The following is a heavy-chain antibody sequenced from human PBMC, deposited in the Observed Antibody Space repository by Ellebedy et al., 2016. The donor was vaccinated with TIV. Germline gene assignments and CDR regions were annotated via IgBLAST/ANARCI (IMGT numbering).Heavy chain of an antibody. V-gene: IGHV1-46*04. CDR1: GYTFTRYY. Sequence: AASVTVSCKASGYTFTRYYMHWVRQAPGQGLEWMGIVNPSGGSTSYAQKLQGRVTLTRDTSTSTVYLELSSLRSEDTAVYYWARDYSRDGYNSRPAYWGQGTLATVSS. CDR2: VNPSGGST. J-gene: IGHJ4*02. D-gene: IGHD5-24*01. CDR3: ARDYSRDGYNSRPAY.